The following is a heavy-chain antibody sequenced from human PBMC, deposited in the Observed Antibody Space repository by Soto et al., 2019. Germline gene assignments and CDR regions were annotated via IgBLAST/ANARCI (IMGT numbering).Heavy chain of an antibody. CDR2: INTFFGIT. V-gene: IGHV1-69*02. Sequence: QVQLVQSGAEVKKPGSSVKVSCEASGGTFSTYSITWVRQAPGQGLEWMGRINTFFGITNSAQMFQGRVTITADKSKSTTGAYMELRSQTSEDTAVYYCAREGPSNWDGLDIGGQGTMVTVSS. D-gene: IGHD6-13*01. CDR1: GGTFSTYS. CDR3: AREGPSNWDGLDI. J-gene: IGHJ3*02.